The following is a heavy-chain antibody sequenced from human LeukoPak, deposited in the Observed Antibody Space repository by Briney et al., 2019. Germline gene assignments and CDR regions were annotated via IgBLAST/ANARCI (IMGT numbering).Heavy chain of an antibody. D-gene: IGHD1-26*01. Sequence: SETLSLTCTVSGGSISGYYWSWIRQPPGKGLEWIGYIYTSGSTNYSPSLKSRVTISVDTSKNQFSLKLSSVTAADTAVYYCARHRRVVRATDVHAFGIWGQGTMVTVSS. V-gene: IGHV4-4*09. J-gene: IGHJ3*02. CDR1: GGSISGYY. CDR3: ARHRRVVRATDVHAFGI. CDR2: IYTSGST.